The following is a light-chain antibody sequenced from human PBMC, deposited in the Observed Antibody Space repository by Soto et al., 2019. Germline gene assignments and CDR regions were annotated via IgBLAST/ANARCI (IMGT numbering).Light chain of an antibody. CDR3: QQYGSSSMYT. J-gene: IGKJ2*01. CDR2: GTS. CDR1: QSVSSSY. Sequence: EIVLTQSPGTLSLSPGERATLSCRASQSVSSSYLDWYQQKPGQAPSLLIYGTSSRATRIPDRFSGSGSGTDFTLTISRLEPEDFAVYYCQQYGSSSMYTFGQGTKLEIK. V-gene: IGKV3-20*01.